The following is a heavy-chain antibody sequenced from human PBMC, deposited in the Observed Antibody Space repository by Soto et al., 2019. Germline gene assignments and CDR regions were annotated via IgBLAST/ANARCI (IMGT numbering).Heavy chain of an antibody. D-gene: IGHD3-22*01. CDR2: IIPIFGTA. CDR1: GGTFSSYA. CDR3: ARVRDSSGYSPRYYYYGMDV. Sequence: SVKVSCKASGGTFSSYAISWVRQAPGQGLEWKGGIIPIFGTANYAQKFQGRVTITADESTSTAYMELSSLRSEDTAVYYCARVRDSSGYSPRYYYYGMDVWGQGTTVTVSS. V-gene: IGHV1-69*13. J-gene: IGHJ6*02.